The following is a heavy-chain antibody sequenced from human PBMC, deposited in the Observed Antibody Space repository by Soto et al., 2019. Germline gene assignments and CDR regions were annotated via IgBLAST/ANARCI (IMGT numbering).Heavy chain of an antibody. CDR1: GFTVSSHA. D-gene: IGHD2-2*01. CDR2: VTADGGT. V-gene: IGHV3-23*01. Sequence: EVQVLESGGGLVQPGGSLRLSCEGSGFTVSSHAMTWIRQAPGKGPEWVSTVTADGGTYYADSVKGRFAMSRDTSENTLYLQMSSLRAEDTAAYYCAPHVFCSGSSGQYDAFAIRGQGTMVTVSS. J-gene: IGHJ3*02. CDR3: APHVFCSGSSGQYDAFAI.